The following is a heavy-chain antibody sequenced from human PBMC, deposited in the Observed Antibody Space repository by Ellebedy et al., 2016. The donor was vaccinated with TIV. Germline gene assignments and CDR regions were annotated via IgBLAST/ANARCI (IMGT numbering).Heavy chain of an antibody. J-gene: IGHJ5*01. CDR1: DSSISSARY. D-gene: IGHD5-12*01. V-gene: IGHV4-38-2*02. Sequence: MPSDTLSLTCTDSDSSISSARYWGWIRQSPGKGLEWMGTVYQSGTAGYNPSLRSRVTISLDTSKNQFSLRLKLTSVTAADTAVYYCGRLVAASHADSWGQGTLVTVSS. CDR2: VYQSGTA. CDR3: GRLVAASHADS.